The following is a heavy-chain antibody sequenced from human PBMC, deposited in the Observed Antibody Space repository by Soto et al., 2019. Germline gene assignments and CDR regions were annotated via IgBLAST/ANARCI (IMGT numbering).Heavy chain of an antibody. J-gene: IGHJ4*02. D-gene: IGHD2-15*01. CDR1: GYTFTGYF. CDR3: AREGVGITQYYFDH. V-gene: IGHV1-2*02. Sequence: QVQLVQSGAEVKKPGASVKVSCKASGYTFTGYFMHWVRQAPGQGLEWRGWINPNSGVTNSAQKFQGRVTMTRDTSISTAYMELSRLRSDDTAVYYCAREGVGITQYYFDHWGQGTLVTVSS. CDR2: INPNSGVT.